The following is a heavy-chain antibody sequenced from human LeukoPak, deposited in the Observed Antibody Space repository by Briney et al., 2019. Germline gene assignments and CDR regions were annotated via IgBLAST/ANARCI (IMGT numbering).Heavy chain of an antibody. D-gene: IGHD3-10*01. CDR1: GGSISSGGYS. J-gene: IGHJ6*02. Sequence: SQTLSLTCAVSGGSISSGGYSWSWIRQPPGKGLEWIGYIYHSGSTYYNPSLKSRVTISVDTSKNQFSLKLSSVTAADTAVYYCARHSVYYDYYGMDVWGQGTTVTVSS. CDR3: ARHSVYYDYYGMDV. CDR2: IYHSGST. V-gene: IGHV4-30-2*03.